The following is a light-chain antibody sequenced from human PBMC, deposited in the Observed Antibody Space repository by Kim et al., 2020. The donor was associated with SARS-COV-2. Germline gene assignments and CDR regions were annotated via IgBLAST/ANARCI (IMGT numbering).Light chain of an antibody. J-gene: IGKJ1*01. CDR2: AAS. V-gene: IGKV1-12*01. CDR1: QGISNW. CDR3: QQASSFPRA. Sequence: SSVGDRVTITCRASQGISNWLAWYQQKPGNAPKLLIFAASSLQSGVPSRFSGSGSGTDFTLTINSLQPEDSATYYCQQASSFPRAFGPGTKVDIK.